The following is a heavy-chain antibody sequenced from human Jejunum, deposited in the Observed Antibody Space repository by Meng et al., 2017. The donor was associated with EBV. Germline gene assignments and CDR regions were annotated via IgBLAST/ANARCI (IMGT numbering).Heavy chain of an antibody. CDR3: ARGSHYTWDV. V-gene: IGHV4-4*02. CDR2: IFHAGNT. CDR1: GASIISTDTW. Sequence: GQWQEPGPGRVKPSGTLSLTLGVSGASIISTDTWWSWVRQPPGKGLEWIGEIFHAGNTNYNPSLKSQVTMSVDTSKNQFSLNLSSVTAADSAVYYCARGSHYTWDVWGQGTLVTDSS. D-gene: IGHD3-16*01. J-gene: IGHJ4*02.